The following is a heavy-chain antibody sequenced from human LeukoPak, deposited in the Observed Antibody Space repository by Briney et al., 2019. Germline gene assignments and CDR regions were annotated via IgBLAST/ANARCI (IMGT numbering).Heavy chain of an antibody. CDR1: GFNSRNYW. Sequence: GGSLRLSCAASGFNSRNYWMHWVRQAPGKGLVWVSRINSDGSSTSYADSVKGRFTTSRDNAENTLYLQINSLRTEDTAVYYCATDEAATGRLDYWGQGTLVTDSS. D-gene: IGHD1-1*01. CDR3: ATDEAATGRLDY. V-gene: IGHV3-74*01. CDR2: INSDGSST. J-gene: IGHJ4*02.